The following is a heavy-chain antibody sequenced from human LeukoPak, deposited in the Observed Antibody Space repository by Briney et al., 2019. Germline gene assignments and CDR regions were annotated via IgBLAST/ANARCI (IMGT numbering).Heavy chain of an antibody. D-gene: IGHD3-22*01. CDR2: INHSGST. CDR1: GGSFSGYY. Sequence: SETLSLTCAVYGGSFSGYYGSWIRQPPGKGLEWIGEINHSGSTNYNPSLKSRVTISVDTSKNQFSLKLSSVTAADTAVYYCARDIYYDSSGHNWFDPWGQGTLVTVSS. CDR3: ARDIYYDSSGHNWFDP. J-gene: IGHJ5*02. V-gene: IGHV4-34*01.